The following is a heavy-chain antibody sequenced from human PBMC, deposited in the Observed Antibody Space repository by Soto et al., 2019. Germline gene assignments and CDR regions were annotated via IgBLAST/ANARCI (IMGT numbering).Heavy chain of an antibody. Sequence: EVQLVESGGGLVQPGGSLRLSCVVSGLAFSTYWMSWVRQAPGKGLEWVANINQDGSESYYVDSVKGRFTISRDNAKNSLYLQMTSLRADDTAVYYCARPARKCISPGCANWGQGTLVTVSS. D-gene: IGHD2-2*01. CDR1: GLAFSTYW. J-gene: IGHJ4*02. CDR2: INQDGSES. CDR3: ARPARKCISPGCAN. V-gene: IGHV3-7*01.